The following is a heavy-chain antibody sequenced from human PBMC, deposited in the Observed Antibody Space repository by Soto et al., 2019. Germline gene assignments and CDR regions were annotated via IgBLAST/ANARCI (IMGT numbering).Heavy chain of an antibody. CDR1: GGSFSGYY. CDR2: INHSGST. V-gene: IGHV4-34*01. J-gene: IGHJ6*02. CDR3: ARATFPPSGYCSGGSCKLIGYYYGMDV. Sequence: LSLTCSVYGGSFSGYYWSWIRQPPGKGLEWIGEINHSGSTNYNPSLKSRVTISVDTSKNQFSLKLSSVTAADTAVYYCARATFPPSGYCSGGSCKLIGYYYGMDVWGQGTTVTVSS. D-gene: IGHD2-15*01.